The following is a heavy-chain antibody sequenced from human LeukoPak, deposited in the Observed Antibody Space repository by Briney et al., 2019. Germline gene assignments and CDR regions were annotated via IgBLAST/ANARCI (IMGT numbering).Heavy chain of an antibody. D-gene: IGHD3-9*01. J-gene: IGHJ5*02. CDR2: IYYSGST. CDR1: GGSFSSYY. CDR3: ARESINYDILTGRYNWFDP. Sequence: SETLSLTCTLSGGSFSSYYWSWIRQPPGKGLEWIGYIYYSGSTNYNPSLKSRVTISVDTSKNQFSLKLSSVTAADTAVYYCARESINYDILTGRYNWFDPWGQGTLVTVSS. V-gene: IGHV4-59*12.